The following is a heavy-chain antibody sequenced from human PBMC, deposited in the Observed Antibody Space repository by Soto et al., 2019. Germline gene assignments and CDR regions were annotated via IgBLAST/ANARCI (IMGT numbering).Heavy chain of an antibody. CDR1: GFTFSDFG. D-gene: IGHD2-15*01. Sequence: PVESLSLSCAASGFTFSDFGMHWVRQAPGKGLEWVAVTIFDGTKNYYGDSVKGRFAISRDNSNNTLYLQMNSLRPEDTAVYYCAKGMYCRGGTCPGHFGMDVWGQGTAV. CDR2: TIFDGTKN. CDR3: AKGMYCRGGTCPGHFGMDV. J-gene: IGHJ6*02. V-gene: IGHV3-30*18.